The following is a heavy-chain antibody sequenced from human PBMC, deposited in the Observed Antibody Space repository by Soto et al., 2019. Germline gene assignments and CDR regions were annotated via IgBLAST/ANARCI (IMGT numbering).Heavy chain of an antibody. CDR1: GYTFTGYY. Sequence: ASVKVSCKASGYTFTGYYMHWVRQAPGQGLEWMGWINPNSGGTNYAQKFQGWVTMTRDTSISTAYMELSRLRSDDTAVYYCARAFIVVVPAAMLAVAGSGEFDYWGQGTLVTVSS. J-gene: IGHJ4*02. CDR3: ARAFIVVVPAAMLAVAGSGEFDY. D-gene: IGHD2-2*01. CDR2: INPNSGGT. V-gene: IGHV1-2*04.